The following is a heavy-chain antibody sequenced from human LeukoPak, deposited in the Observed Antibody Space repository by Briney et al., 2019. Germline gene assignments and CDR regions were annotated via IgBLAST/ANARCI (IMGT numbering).Heavy chain of an antibody. Sequence: GGSVRLSCAASGLTFSSNYMSWVRQAPGQGLEWVSGIYSDGSTYYADHVMRRFTIPRDNSKNTLYFQMNRLLADDTAVDYCVEILRGSKNGMDVWGQGTTVTVSS. D-gene: IGHD5-12*01. V-gene: IGHV3-53*01. CDR2: IYSDGST. CDR3: VEILRGSKNGMDV. J-gene: IGHJ6*02. CDR1: GLTFSSNY.